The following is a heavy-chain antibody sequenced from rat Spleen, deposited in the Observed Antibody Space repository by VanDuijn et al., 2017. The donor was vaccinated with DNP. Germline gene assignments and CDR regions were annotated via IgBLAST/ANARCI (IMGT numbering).Heavy chain of an antibody. CDR2: ISPSGGST. CDR3: AKAGGYSPWYFDY. Sequence: EVQLVEYGGGLVQPGRSLKLSCAASGFTFSNYDMAWVRQAPTKGLEWVASISPSGGSTYYRDSVKGRFTVSRDNAKSTLYLQMDSLRSEETATYYCAKAGGYSPWYFDYWGQGVMVTVSS. J-gene: IGHJ2*01. CDR1: GFTFSNYD. D-gene: IGHD1-11*01. V-gene: IGHV5S11*01.